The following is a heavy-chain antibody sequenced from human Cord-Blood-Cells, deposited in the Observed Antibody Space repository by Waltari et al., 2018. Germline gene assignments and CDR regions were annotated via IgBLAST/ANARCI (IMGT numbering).Heavy chain of an antibody. V-gene: IGHV1-69*04. D-gene: IGHD3-16*01. Sequence: QVQLVQSGAEVKKPGSSVKVSCKASGGTFSSYAISWVRQAPGQGLEWMGGISPILGIANYAQKVQGRVTITADESTSTAYMELSSLGSDDTAVYYCARGSVVGYDYVWGSYYFDYWGQGTLVTVSS. CDR3: ARGSVVGYDYVWGSYYFDY. CDR2: ISPILGIA. CDR1: GGTFSSYA. J-gene: IGHJ4*02.